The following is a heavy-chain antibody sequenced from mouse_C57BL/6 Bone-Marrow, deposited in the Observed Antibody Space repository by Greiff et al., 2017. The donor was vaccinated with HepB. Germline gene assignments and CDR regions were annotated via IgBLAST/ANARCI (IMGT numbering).Heavy chain of an antibody. Sequence: VKVVESGPELVKPGASVKISCKASGYAFSSSWMNWVKQRPGKGLEWIGRIYPGDGDTNYNGKFKGKAILTADKSYSTAYMQLNSLTYEDSAVYFCARSDDTFDYWGQGTTLTVSS. CDR3: ARSDDTFDY. CDR2: IYPGDGDT. V-gene: IGHV1-82*01. CDR1: GYAFSSSW. J-gene: IGHJ2*01. D-gene: IGHD2-3*01.